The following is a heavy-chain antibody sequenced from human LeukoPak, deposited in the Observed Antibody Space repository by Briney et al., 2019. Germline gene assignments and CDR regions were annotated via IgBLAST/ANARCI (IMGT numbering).Heavy chain of an antibody. D-gene: IGHD3-10*01. J-gene: IGHJ4*02. CDR2: ISGGGETT. CDR1: GFTFFAFP. V-gene: IGHV3-23*01. CDR3: ARYGSGGRFFDY. Sequence: GGSLRLSCAASGFTFFAFPMTWVRQAPGKGLEWVSAISGGGETTYYADYVKGRFTISRDNAKTSLYLKMNSLRAEDTAVYYCARYGSGGRFFDYWGQGTLVTVSS.